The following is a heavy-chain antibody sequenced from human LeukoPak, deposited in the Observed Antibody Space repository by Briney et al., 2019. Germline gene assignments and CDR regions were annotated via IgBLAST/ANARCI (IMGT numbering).Heavy chain of an antibody. D-gene: IGHD2-15*01. Sequence: KPGGSLRLSCAASGFTFSSYSMNWVRQAPGKGLEWVSSISSGGNHIYYADSLKGRFTISRDNANNSLYLQMNSLRAEDTAVYYCARDGGSSGTGAYYMNVWGKGTTVTVSS. CDR2: ISSGGNHI. J-gene: IGHJ6*03. CDR3: ARDGGSSGTGAYYMNV. CDR1: GFTFSSYS. V-gene: IGHV3-21*01.